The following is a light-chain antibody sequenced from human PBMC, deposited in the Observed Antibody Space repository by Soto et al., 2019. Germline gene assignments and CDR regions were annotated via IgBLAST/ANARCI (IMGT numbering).Light chain of an antibody. CDR3: GSYRSTTAV. Sequence: QSVLTQPPSVSGAPGQRVTISCTGSSSNIGAGYDVHWYQQHPGKAPKLMIYDVTNRPSGVSNRFSGSKSGNTASLTISGLQAEDEADYYCGSYRSTTAVFGTGTKLTVL. J-gene: IGLJ1*01. CDR2: DVT. CDR1: SSNIGAGYD. V-gene: IGLV1-40*01.